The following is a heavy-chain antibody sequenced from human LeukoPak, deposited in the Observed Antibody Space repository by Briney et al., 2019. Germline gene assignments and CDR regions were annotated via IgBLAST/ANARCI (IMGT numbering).Heavy chain of an antibody. D-gene: IGHD6-6*01. V-gene: IGHV3-23*01. CDR3: AKDSHYLEYGSSLGDYFDY. CDR2: ISGSGGST. CDR1: GFTFSSYA. J-gene: IGHJ4*02. Sequence: GGSLRLSCAASGFTFSSYAMSWVRQAPGKGLEWVSAISGSGGSTYYADSVKGRFTISRDNSKNTLYLQMNSLRAEDTAVYYCAKDSHYLEYGSSLGDYFDYWGQGTLVTVSS.